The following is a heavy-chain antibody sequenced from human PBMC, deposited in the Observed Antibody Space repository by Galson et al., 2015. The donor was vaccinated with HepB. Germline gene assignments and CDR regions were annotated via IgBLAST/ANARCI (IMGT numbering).Heavy chain of an antibody. Sequence: SLRLSCAASGFTFSTYWMTWVRQAPGEGLQWVSYIGKTSRGIYYTDSVKGRFTISRDNAKNSVTLQMNSLRVEDTAVYYCVRDMTEGFGELLLMAADYWGQGTLVTVSS. V-gene: IGHV3-48*01. CDR1: GFTFSTYW. D-gene: IGHD3-10*01. CDR3: VRDMTEGFGELLLMAADY. CDR2: IGKTSRGI. J-gene: IGHJ4*02.